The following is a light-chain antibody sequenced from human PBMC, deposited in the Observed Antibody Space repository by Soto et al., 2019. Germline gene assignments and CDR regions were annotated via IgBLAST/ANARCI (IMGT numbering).Light chain of an antibody. J-gene: IGKJ1*01. CDR3: QQSYAIPGT. Sequence: DIQMTQSPSSLSASVGDSVTITCRASQTINKYLNCYQHKPGKPPKLLVFAASSLQTGVPTRFSGSGAGTYFTLTINNLQYEDFATYYCQQSYAIPGTFGRGTRVEIK. CDR2: AAS. V-gene: IGKV1-39*01. CDR1: QTINKY.